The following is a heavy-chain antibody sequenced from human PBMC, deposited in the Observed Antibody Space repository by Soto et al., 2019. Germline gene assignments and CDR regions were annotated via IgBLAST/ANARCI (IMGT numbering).Heavy chain of an antibody. D-gene: IGHD3-10*01. CDR3: ARGTLIGSSTRNWFDP. CDR2: IYHNGRT. V-gene: IGHV4-4*02. CDR1: GIPISSYDW. Sequence: QVHLEESGPGLVRPSGTLALICNVSGIPISSYDWWTWVRQTPGKGMEWIGEIYHNGRTNYNPSLKSRVSLSVDKSKNQFSLKLQALTAADTAVYYCARGTLIGSSTRNWFDPLGPGTQVTVSS. J-gene: IGHJ5*02.